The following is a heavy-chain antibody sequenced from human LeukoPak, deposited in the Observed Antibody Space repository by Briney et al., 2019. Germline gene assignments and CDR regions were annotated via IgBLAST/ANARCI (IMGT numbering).Heavy chain of an antibody. J-gene: IGHJ5*02. V-gene: IGHV4-39*01. Sequence: SETLSLTCTVSGDAISNRSYFWGWIRQPPGKGLEWIGTIYYSRSTYYNPSLKSRVTISVDTSKNQFSLELSSVTAADTAVYYCARGIAVSVNWFDPWGQGTLVTVSS. D-gene: IGHD6-19*01. CDR3: ARGIAVSVNWFDP. CDR1: GDAISNRSYF. CDR2: IYYSRST.